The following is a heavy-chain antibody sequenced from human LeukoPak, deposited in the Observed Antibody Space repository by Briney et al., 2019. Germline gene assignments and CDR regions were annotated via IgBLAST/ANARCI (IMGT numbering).Heavy chain of an antibody. CDR3: AIRLAAAGLRY. D-gene: IGHD6-13*01. Sequence: PGGSLRLACAASGATLTSYATAWVRQAPGKGLEWVSTVGSSGLTTDYADSVRGRFTVSRDTSTNTVFLQMSSLTAEDTATYYCAIRLAAAGLRYWGQGTLVSVSS. V-gene: IGHV3-23*01. J-gene: IGHJ4*02. CDR2: VGSSGLTT. CDR1: GATLTSYA.